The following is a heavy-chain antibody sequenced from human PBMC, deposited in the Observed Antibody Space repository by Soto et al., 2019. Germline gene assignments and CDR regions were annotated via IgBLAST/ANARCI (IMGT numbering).Heavy chain of an antibody. CDR2: IIPIFGTA. CDR1: GGTFSSYA. CDR3: ARALDSCCSSTSSYRAPRDYYYYGMDV. D-gene: IGHD2-2*02. J-gene: IGHJ6*02. Sequence: SVKVSCKASGGTFSSYAISWVRQAPGQGLEWMGGIIPIFGTANYAQKFQGRVTITADESTSTAYMELSSLRSEDTAVYYCARALDSCCSSTSSYRAPRDYYYYGMDVWGQGTTVTVSS. V-gene: IGHV1-69*13.